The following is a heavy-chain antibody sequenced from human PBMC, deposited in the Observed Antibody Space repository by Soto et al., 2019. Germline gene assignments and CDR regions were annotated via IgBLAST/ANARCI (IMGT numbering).Heavy chain of an antibody. D-gene: IGHD6-13*01. CDR3: AKLYPIAGRYYDY. J-gene: IGHJ4*02. V-gene: IGHV3-23*01. CDR2: ISGSGANT. CDR1: GFTFNNYA. Sequence: PGGSLRLSCAASGFTFNNYAMSWVRQAPGKGLEWVSTISGSGANTYYADSVKGRFTISRDNSKNTLYLQMNSLRAEDTAVYYCAKLYPIAGRYYDYWGQGTPVTVSS.